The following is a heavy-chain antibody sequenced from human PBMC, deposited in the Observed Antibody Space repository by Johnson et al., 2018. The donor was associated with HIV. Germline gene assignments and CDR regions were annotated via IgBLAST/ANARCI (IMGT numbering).Heavy chain of an antibody. D-gene: IGHD2-15*01. Sequence: QVQLVESGGGVVQPGGSLRLSCSASGFKFSNYGMHWVRQAPGRGLEWVAFIRYDGIIKHYADSVKGRFTISRDNSKNTLYLQMNSLRREDTAIYYCAKVGLGHRNGFDIWGQGTMVTVSS. CDR3: AKVGLGHRNGFDI. CDR1: GFKFSNYG. CDR2: IRYDGIIK. V-gene: IGHV3-30*02. J-gene: IGHJ3*02.